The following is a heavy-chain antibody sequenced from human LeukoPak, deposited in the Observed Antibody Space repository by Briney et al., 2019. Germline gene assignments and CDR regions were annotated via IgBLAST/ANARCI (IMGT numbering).Heavy chain of an antibody. Sequence: SETLSLTCTVSGGSISSGSYYWSWIRQPAGKGLKWIGHIYTTGSTYYNPSLKSRVTISVDTSKNQFSLKLSSVTAADTAVYYCARGTQDASSSWYYFDYWGQETLVTVSS. V-gene: IGHV4-61*09. D-gene: IGHD6-13*01. J-gene: IGHJ4*02. CDR1: GGSISSGSYY. CDR2: IYTTGST. CDR3: ARGTQDASSSWYYFDY.